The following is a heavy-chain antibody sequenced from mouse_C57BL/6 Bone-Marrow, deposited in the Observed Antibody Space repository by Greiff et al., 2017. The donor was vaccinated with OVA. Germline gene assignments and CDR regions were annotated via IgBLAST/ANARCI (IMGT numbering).Heavy chain of an antibody. J-gene: IGHJ2*01. Sequence: DVMLVESGGGLVQPGDSLSLSCAASGFTFTNYDMSWVRQPPGKGLEWLAFIRNKPNGSTTEYSASVKGRFTISRDNSQSILYLQMNALRAEDSATYYCARYKGRVAVDYFDYWGQGTALTVSS. CDR2: IRNKPNGSTT. V-gene: IGHV7-3*01. D-gene: IGHD1-1*01. CDR3: ARYKGRVAVDYFDY. CDR1: GFTFTNYD.